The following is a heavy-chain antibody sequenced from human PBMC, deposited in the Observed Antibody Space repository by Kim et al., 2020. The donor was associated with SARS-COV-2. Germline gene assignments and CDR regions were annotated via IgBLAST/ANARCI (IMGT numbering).Heavy chain of an antibody. V-gene: IGHV4-59*08. CDR2: IYYSGST. CDR3: ARLRPKVRGAFDY. J-gene: IGHJ4*02. D-gene: IGHD3-10*01. Sequence: SETLSLTCTVSGGSISSYYWSWIRQPPGKGLEWIGYIYYSGSTNYNPSLKSRVTISVDTSKNQFSLKLSSVTAADTAVYYCARLRPKVRGAFDYWGQGTLVTVSS. CDR1: GGSISSYY.